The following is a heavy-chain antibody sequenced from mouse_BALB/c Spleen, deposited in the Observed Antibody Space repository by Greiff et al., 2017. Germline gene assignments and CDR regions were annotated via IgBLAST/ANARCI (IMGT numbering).Heavy chain of an antibody. V-gene: IGHV5-9-3*01. J-gene: IGHJ3*01. CDR2: ISSGGSYT. CDR1: GFTLSSYA. Sequence: EVNVVESGGVLVKPGGSLKLSCAASGFTLSSYAMSWVRQTPEKRLEWVATISSGGSYTYYSDSVKGRFTISRDNAKNTLYLQMSSLRSEDTAMYYCASTMITAFAYWGQGTLVTVS. CDR3: ASTMITAFAY. D-gene: IGHD2-4*01.